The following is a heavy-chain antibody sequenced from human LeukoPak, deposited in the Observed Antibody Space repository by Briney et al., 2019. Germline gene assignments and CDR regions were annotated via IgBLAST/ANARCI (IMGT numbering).Heavy chain of an antibody. J-gene: IGHJ4*02. Sequence: ASVKVSCEASGYTFTSYDINWVRQATGQGLEWMGWMNPNSGNTGYAQKFQGRVTMTRNTSISTAYMELRSLRSDDTAVYYCARVHSSGWYPTDYWGQGTLVTVSS. CDR2: MNPNSGNT. CDR3: ARVHSSGWYPTDY. D-gene: IGHD6-19*01. V-gene: IGHV1-8*01. CDR1: GYTFTSYD.